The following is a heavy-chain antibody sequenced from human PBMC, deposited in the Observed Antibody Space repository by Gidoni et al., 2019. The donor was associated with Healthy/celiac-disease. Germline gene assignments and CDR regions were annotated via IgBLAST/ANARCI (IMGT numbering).Heavy chain of an antibody. CDR2: IIPIFGTT. CDR1: GGTFSSYA. Sequence: QVQLVQSGAEVKKPGSSVKVSCKASGGTFSSYAISWVRQAPGQGLEWMGGIIPIFGTTNYAQKFQGRVTITADESASTAYMELSSLRSEYTAVYYCARTPSYSSGWYLLHYWGQGTLVTVSS. D-gene: IGHD6-19*01. V-gene: IGHV1-69*01. J-gene: IGHJ4*02. CDR3: ARTPSYSSGWYLLHY.